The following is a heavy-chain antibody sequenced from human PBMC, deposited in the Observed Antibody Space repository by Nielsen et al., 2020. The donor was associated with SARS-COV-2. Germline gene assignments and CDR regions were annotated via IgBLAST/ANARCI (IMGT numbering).Heavy chain of an antibody. CDR2: ISRSGGT. Sequence: SETLSLTCAVYGGSFSDYHWTWIRQPPGKGLEWIGEISRSGGTNYNPSLQSRVTISEDTSKNQFSLKLSSVTAADTAVYYCARHAKRITIFGVVYDWFDPWGQGTLVTVSS. CDR3: ARHAKRITIFGVVYDWFDP. V-gene: IGHV4-34*01. D-gene: IGHD3-3*01. CDR1: GGSFSDYH. J-gene: IGHJ5*02.